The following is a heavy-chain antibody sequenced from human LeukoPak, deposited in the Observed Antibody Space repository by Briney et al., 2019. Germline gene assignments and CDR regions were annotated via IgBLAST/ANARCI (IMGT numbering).Heavy chain of an antibody. CDR2: IYPDDSDI. Sequence: GESLKISCKGSGYSFTSYWIGWVRQMPGKGLEWMGIIYPDDSDIRYSPSFQGQVIISVDKSIRTAYLQWSSLKASETAIYYCARHSFCSSTSCPLNWFDPWGQGTLVTVSS. CDR3: ARHSFCSSTSCPLNWFDP. V-gene: IGHV5-51*01. CDR1: GYSFTSYW. D-gene: IGHD2-2*01. J-gene: IGHJ5*02.